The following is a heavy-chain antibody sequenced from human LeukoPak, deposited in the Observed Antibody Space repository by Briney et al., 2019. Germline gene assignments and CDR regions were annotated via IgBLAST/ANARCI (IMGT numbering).Heavy chain of an antibody. V-gene: IGHV3-13*03. D-gene: IGHD1-26*01. J-gene: IGHJ6*03. CDR2: IGTAGDT. Sequence: GGSLRLSCAACGFTFSSYDMHWVRQATGKGLEWVSAIGTAGDTYYPGSVKGQFTISRENAKNSLYLQMNSLRGEDTAVYYCAKDGDTMSGTYYYDMDVWGKGTTVTIS. CDR3: AKDGDTMSGTYYYDMDV. CDR1: GFTFSSYD.